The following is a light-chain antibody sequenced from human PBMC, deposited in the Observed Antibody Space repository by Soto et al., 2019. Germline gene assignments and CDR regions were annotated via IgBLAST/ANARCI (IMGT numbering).Light chain of an antibody. V-gene: IGKV3-20*01. CDR3: QQYGSSPRFT. Sequence: EIVLTQSPATLSLSPGERATLSCRASQSVSSSYLAWSQQKPGQAPRLLIYVASSRATGIPDIFSGSGSGADFTLTFSRLEQEDFAVYYCQQYGSSPRFTFGPGKKVDIK. CDR1: QSVSSSY. J-gene: IGKJ3*01. CDR2: VAS.